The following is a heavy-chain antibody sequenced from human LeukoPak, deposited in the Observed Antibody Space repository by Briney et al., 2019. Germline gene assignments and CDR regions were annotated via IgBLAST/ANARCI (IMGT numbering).Heavy chain of an antibody. Sequence: GGSLRLSCAASGFTFSSYIMNWVRQAPGKGLEWVSFIASGTIAYADSVKGRFTISRDNAKSSLYLLMNSLRDEDTALYYCVRDHVYAFDVWGQGTMVTVSS. V-gene: IGHV3-48*02. CDR3: VRDHVYAFDV. J-gene: IGHJ3*01. CDR2: IASGTI. CDR1: GFTFSSYI.